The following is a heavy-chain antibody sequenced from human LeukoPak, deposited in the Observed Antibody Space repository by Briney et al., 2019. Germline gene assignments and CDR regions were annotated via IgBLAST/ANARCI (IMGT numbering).Heavy chain of an antibody. J-gene: IGHJ4*02. D-gene: IGHD4-11*01. V-gene: IGHV1-69*13. Sequence: SVKVSCKASGGTFSSYAISWVRQAPGQGLEWMGGIIPIFGTANYAQKFQGRVTITADESTSTAYMELSSLRSEDAAVYYCAREGIVTTYSNCLDYWGQGTLVTVSS. CDR2: IIPIFGTA. CDR1: GGTFSSYA. CDR3: AREGIVTTYSNCLDY.